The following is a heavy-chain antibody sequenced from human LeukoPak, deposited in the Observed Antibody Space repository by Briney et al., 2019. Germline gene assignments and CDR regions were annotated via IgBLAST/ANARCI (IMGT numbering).Heavy chain of an antibody. CDR1: GFTLSSHV. CDR3: VRGILSPRSVAFDV. CDR2: ISSDGTTK. Sequence: GGSLRLSCVASGFTLSSHVMHWVRQAPGKGLEWVALISSDGTTKYNADSVEGRFTISRDTSMDTLYLQMNSLRVDDTSVYYCVRGILSPRSVAFDVWGQGTMVTVS. D-gene: IGHD3-3*01. J-gene: IGHJ3*01. V-gene: IGHV3-30-3*01.